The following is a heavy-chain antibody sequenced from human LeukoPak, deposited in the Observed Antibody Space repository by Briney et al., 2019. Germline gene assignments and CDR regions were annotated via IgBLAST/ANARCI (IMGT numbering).Heavy chain of an antibody. CDR1: GFTLNSVW. J-gene: IGHJ4*02. CDR2: INQDGSET. D-gene: IGHD5-18*01. CDR3: ATHFARGRDTSQFCPLDS. Sequence: GGSLRLSCAASGFTLNSVWMTWVRQAPGKGMEWVADINQDGSETSYVDSVKGRFTISRDNARNLLFLQMSRPRAEDTAVYYCATHFARGRDTSQFCPLDSWGQGALVTVSS. V-gene: IGHV3-7*01.